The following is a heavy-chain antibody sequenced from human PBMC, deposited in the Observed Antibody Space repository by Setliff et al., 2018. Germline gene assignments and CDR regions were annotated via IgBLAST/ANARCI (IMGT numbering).Heavy chain of an antibody. CDR1: GYSISSGFS. CDR2: ILFSGDT. CDR3: TRPHGGDYAFDI. J-gene: IGHJ3*02. D-gene: IGHD4-17*01. Sequence: ASETLSLTCAVSGYSISSGFSWVWIRQSPGKGLEWIGRILFSGDTYYNPSLNSRVTISADTPKNQFSLNLSSVTAADTAVYYCTRPHGGDYAFDIWGPGTMVTVSS. V-gene: IGHV4-38-2*01.